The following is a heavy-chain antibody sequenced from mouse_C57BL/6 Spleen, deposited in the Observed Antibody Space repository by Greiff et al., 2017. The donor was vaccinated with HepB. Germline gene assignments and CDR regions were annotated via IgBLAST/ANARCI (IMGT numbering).Heavy chain of an antibody. CDR1: GYAFSSYW. J-gene: IGHJ4*01. V-gene: IGHV1-80*01. D-gene: IGHD2-1*01. CDR3: ARKYYGNYYAMDY. CDR2: IYPGDGDT. Sequence: QVQLQQSGAELVKPGASVKISCKASGYAFSSYWMNCVKQRPGKGLEWIGQIYPGDGDTNYNGKFKGKATLTADKSSSTAYMQLSSLTSEDSAVYFCARKYYGNYYAMDYWGQGTSVTVSS.